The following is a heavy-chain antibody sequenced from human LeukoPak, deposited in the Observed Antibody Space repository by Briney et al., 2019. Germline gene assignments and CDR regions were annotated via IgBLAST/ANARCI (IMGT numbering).Heavy chain of an antibody. V-gene: IGHV3-7*03. D-gene: IGHD3-10*01. CDR3: ARSDYYGSGSHTVFDAFDI. CDR1: GFTFSSYW. Sequence: GGSLRLSCAASGFTFSSYWMSWVRQAPGKGLEWVANIKQDGSEKYYVDSVKGRFTISRDNAKNSLYLQMNSLRAEDTAVYYCARSDYYGSGSHTVFDAFDIWGQGTRVTVSS. CDR2: IKQDGSEK. J-gene: IGHJ3*02.